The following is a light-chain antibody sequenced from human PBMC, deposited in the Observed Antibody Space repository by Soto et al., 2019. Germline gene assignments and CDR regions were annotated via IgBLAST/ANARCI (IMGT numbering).Light chain of an antibody. Sequence: EIVMTQSPATLSVSPGERATLSCRASQSVSSNLAWYQQKPGQAPRLLIYGASTRATGIPARFSGSGSGTEFTLTIRSLQSEDFAVSYCQQYNNWPYTFGQGTKLEIK. CDR3: QQYNNWPYT. CDR1: QSVSSN. CDR2: GAS. J-gene: IGKJ2*01. V-gene: IGKV3-15*01.